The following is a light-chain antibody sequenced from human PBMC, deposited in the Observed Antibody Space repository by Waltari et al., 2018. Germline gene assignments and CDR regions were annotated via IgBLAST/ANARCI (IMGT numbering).Light chain of an antibody. Sequence: DIQMTQSPSSLSASVGDRVTITCPASQDISNYLNWYQQKPGKAPKLLIYDASNLETGVPSRFIGSGSGTDFTFTISSLQPEDIATYYCQQYDNLPVFGPGTKVDIK. CDR1: QDISNY. V-gene: IGKV1-33*01. CDR2: DAS. J-gene: IGKJ3*01. CDR3: QQYDNLPV.